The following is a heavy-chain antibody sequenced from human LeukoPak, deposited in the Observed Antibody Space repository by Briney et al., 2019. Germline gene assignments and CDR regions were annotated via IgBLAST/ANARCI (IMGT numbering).Heavy chain of an antibody. Sequence: GASVKVSCKASGYTFTSYDINWVRQATGQGLEWMGWMNPNSGNTGYAQKFQGRVTMTRNTSISTAYMEPSSLRSEDTAVYYCARGGYYGSGSYSYYGMDVWGQGTTVTVSS. D-gene: IGHD3-10*01. J-gene: IGHJ6*02. V-gene: IGHV1-8*02. CDR1: GYTFTSYD. CDR2: MNPNSGNT. CDR3: ARGGYYGSGSYSYYGMDV.